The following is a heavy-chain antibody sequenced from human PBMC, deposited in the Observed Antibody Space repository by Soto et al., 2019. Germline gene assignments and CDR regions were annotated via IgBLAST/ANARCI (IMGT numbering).Heavy chain of an antibody. Sequence: SVKVSCKASGYTFTSQNMHWVRQAPGHGLEWKGRNIPIFGIASYAQKFQGRVTITADESTSTAYMELSSLRSDDTAVYYCATADSSGFYYFDYWGQGTLVTVSS. CDR3: ATADSSGFYYFDY. D-gene: IGHD3-22*01. CDR2: NIPIFGIA. J-gene: IGHJ4*02. CDR1: GYTFTSQN. V-gene: IGHV1-69*13.